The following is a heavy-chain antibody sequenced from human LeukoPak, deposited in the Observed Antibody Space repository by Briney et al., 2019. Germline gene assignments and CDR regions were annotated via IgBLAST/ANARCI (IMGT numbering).Heavy chain of an antibody. CDR1: GYTFTSYD. D-gene: IGHD6-19*01. CDR3: ARGPLAGIAVAGSVY. V-gene: IGHV1-8*01. CDR2: MNPNSGNT. Sequence: VASVKVSCKASGYTFTSYDINWVRQATGQGLEWMGWMNPNSGNTGHAQKFQGRVAMTRNTSISTAYMELSSLRSEDTAVYYCARGPLAGIAVAGSVYWGQGTLVTVSS. J-gene: IGHJ4*02.